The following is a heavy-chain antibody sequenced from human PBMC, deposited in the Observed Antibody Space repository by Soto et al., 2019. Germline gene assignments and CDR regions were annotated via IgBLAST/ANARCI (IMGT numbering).Heavy chain of an antibody. Sequence: QVQLVESGGGVVQPGRSLRLSCAASGFTFSSYAMHRVRQAPGKGLEWVAVISYDGSNKYYADSVKGRFTISRDNSKNTLYLQMNSLRAEDTAVYYCARDGVGEWLLLLDYWGQGTLVTVSS. CDR1: GFTFSSYA. J-gene: IGHJ4*02. D-gene: IGHD3-22*01. CDR2: ISYDGSNK. V-gene: IGHV3-30-3*01. CDR3: ARDGVGEWLLLLDY.